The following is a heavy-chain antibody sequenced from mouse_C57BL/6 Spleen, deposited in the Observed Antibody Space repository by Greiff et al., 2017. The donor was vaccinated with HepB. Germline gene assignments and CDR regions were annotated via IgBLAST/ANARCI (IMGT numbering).Heavy chain of an antibody. CDR3: ARENGDGFAY. Sequence: EVHLVESGGGLVKPGGSLKLSCAASGFTFSDYGMHWVRQAPEKGLEWVAYISSGSSTIYYADTVKGRFTISRDNAKNTLFLQMTSLRSEDTAMYYCARENGDGFAYWGQGTLVTVSA. J-gene: IGHJ3*01. CDR2: ISSGSSTI. CDR1: GFTFSDYG. D-gene: IGHD1-2*01. V-gene: IGHV5-17*01.